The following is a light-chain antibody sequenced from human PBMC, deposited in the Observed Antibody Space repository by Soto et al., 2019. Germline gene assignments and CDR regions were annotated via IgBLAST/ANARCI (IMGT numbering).Light chain of an antibody. CDR1: QTVSNDY. J-gene: IGKJ2*02. V-gene: IGKV3-20*01. CDR3: LQYGSPSCT. Sequence: DIVLTQSPGTLSLSPGERATLSCRANQTVSNDYLAWYQQIPAQAPRLLIYAATNRTSGIPDRFSDSGPGTDFTLTIRRLEPEDFAVYYCLQYGSPSCTGVQGARLDIK. CDR2: AAT.